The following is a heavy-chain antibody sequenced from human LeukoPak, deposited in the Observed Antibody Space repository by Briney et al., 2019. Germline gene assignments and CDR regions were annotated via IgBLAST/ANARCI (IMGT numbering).Heavy chain of an antibody. CDR2: IYTSGST. J-gene: IGHJ4*02. CDR3: AREKDY. CDR1: GGSISSYY. Sequence: SETLSLTCTVSGGSISSYYWSWIWQPPGKGLEWIGYIYTSGSTNYNPSLESRVTISVDTSKNQFSLKLSSVTAADTAVYYCAREKDYWGQGTLVTVSS. V-gene: IGHV4-4*09.